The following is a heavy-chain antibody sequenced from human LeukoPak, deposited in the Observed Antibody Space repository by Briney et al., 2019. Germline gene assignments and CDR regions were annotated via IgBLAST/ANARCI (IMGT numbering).Heavy chain of an antibody. CDR1: GDSIISYY. CDR2: IYYSGST. Sequence: SETLSLTCTVSGDSIISYYWSWIRQPPGKGLEWIGYIYYSGSTSYNPSLKSRVTISVDTSKNLFSLRLNSVTAADTAVYYCARFHGYRTNWPTFDYWGQGNLVTVSS. V-gene: IGHV4-59*01. D-gene: IGHD1-1*01. J-gene: IGHJ4*02. CDR3: ARFHGYRTNWPTFDY.